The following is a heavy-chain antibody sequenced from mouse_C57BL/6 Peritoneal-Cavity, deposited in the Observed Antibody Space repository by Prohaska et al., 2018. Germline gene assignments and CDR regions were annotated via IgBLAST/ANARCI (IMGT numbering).Heavy chain of an antibody. CDR3: ASSNSYAMDY. CDR1: GIDFSRYW. D-gene: IGHD4-1*02. CDR2: INTDSRTI. Sequence: EVKLLQSGGGLVQPGGSLKLSCAASGIDFSRYWMNWVRRAPGKGLEWIGEINTDSRTINYAPSLKDKFIISRDNAKNTLYLQMSKVRSEDTALYYCASSNSYAMDYWGQGTSVNV. J-gene: IGHJ4*01. V-gene: IGHV4-1*01.